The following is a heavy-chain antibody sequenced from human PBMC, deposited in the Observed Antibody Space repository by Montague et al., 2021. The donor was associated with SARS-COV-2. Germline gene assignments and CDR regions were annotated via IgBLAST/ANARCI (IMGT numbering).Heavy chain of an antibody. CDR3: ARITIQLERRPFDS. CDR2: INHSGSA. Sequence: SETLSLTCEVYGGSLSGYYWSWIRQPPGKGLEWIGEINHSGSANYNPSLKSRVTISPDASKNQFSLMLSSVTAADTAVYFCARITIQLERRPFDSWGQGTLVTVSS. V-gene: IGHV4-34*01. J-gene: IGHJ4*02. D-gene: IGHD1-1*01. CDR1: GGSLSGYY.